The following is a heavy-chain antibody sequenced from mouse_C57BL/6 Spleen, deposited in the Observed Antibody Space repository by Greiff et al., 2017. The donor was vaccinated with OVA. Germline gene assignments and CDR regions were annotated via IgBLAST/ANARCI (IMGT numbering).Heavy chain of an antibody. Sequence: EVKVVESGGGLVQPGGSLKLSCAASGFTFSDYYMYWVRQTPEKRLEWVAYISNGGGSTYYPDTVKGRFTISRDNAKNTLYLQMSRLKSEDTAMYYCARGDYYGPYAMDYWGQGTSVTVSS. CDR3: ARGDYYGPYAMDY. V-gene: IGHV5-12*01. CDR1: GFTFSDYY. D-gene: IGHD1-1*01. J-gene: IGHJ4*01. CDR2: ISNGGGST.